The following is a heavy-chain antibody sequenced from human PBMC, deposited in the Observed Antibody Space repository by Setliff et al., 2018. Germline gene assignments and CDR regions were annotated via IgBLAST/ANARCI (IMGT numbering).Heavy chain of an antibody. CDR3: ARALYGYSYGYDF. Sequence: PGGSLRLSCAASGFSFSNYAMHWVRQAPGKGLEWVAVISYDGINKYYADSVRGRFTISRDNSKNTLYLQMNNVRTEDTALYYCARALYGYSYGYDFWGQGTPVTVSS. J-gene: IGHJ4*02. CDR1: GFSFSNYA. D-gene: IGHD5-18*01. V-gene: IGHV3-30*01. CDR2: ISYDGINK.